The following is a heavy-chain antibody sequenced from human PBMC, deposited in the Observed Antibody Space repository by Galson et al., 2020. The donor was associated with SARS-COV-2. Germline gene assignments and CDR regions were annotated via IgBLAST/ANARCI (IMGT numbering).Heavy chain of an antibody. Sequence: ASETLSLTCTVSGGSISSYYWSWIRQPPGKGLEWIGYLYYGGKTNYNPSLKSRVIISVDTSKSQFSLTLSSVTAADTAVYYCARLPVVRGVDYWGQGILVTVSS. CDR2: LYYGGKT. CDR1: GGSISSYY. D-gene: IGHD3-10*01. J-gene: IGHJ4*02. V-gene: IGHV4-59*01. CDR3: ARLPVVRGVDY.